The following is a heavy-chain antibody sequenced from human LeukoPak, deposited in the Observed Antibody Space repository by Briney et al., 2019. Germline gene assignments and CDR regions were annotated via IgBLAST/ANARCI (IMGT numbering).Heavy chain of an antibody. Sequence: GGSLRLSCAASGSTFSSFAMSWVRQAPGKGLEWVSAIRGSGGSTYYADSVKGRFTISRDNSKNTLYLQMNSLRAEDTAVYYRAKTGGIAAAGYWGQGTLVTVSS. CDR2: IRGSGGST. D-gene: IGHD6-13*01. J-gene: IGHJ4*02. CDR3: AKTGGIAAAGY. V-gene: IGHV3-23*01. CDR1: GSTFSSFA.